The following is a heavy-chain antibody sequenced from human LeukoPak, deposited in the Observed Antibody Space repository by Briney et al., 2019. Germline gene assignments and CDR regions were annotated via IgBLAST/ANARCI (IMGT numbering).Heavy chain of an antibody. CDR1: GFTFSSYW. V-gene: IGHV3-7*01. J-gene: IGHJ3*02. D-gene: IGHD3-10*01. CDR2: IKQDGSEK. Sequence: GGSLRPSCAASGFTFSSYWMSWVRQAPGKGLEWVANIKQDGSEKYYVDSVKGRFTISRDNAKNSLYLQMNSLRAEDTAVYYCARVGGPITMVRGVIITRRSDAFDIWGQGSMVTVSS. CDR3: ARVGGPITMVRGVIITRRSDAFDI.